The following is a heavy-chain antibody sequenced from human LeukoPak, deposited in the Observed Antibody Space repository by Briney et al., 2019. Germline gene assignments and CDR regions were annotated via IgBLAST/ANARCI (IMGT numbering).Heavy chain of an antibody. Sequence: SVKVSCKASGGTFSSYAISWVRQAPGQGLEWMGRIIPVFGTANYAQKFQGRVTITTDESTSTAYMELSSLRSEDTAVYYCARAHYYGSGSYYIPNWGQGTLVTVSS. J-gene: IGHJ4*02. V-gene: IGHV1-69*05. D-gene: IGHD3-10*01. CDR3: ARAHYYGSGSYYIPN. CDR2: IIPVFGTA. CDR1: GGTFSSYA.